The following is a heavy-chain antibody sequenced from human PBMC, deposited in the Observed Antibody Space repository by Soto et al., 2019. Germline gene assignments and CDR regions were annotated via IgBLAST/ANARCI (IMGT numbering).Heavy chain of an antibody. CDR3: ARDRSSGWYHKVPYYFDY. CDR1: GYTFTGYY. V-gene: IGHV1-2*04. CDR2: INPNSGGT. Sequence: GASVKVSCKASGYTFTGYYMHWVRQAPGQGLEWMGWINPNSGGTNYAQKFQGWVTMTRDTSISTAYMELSRLRSDDTAVYYCARDRSSGWYHKVPYYFDYWGQGTLVTVSS. J-gene: IGHJ4*02. D-gene: IGHD6-19*01.